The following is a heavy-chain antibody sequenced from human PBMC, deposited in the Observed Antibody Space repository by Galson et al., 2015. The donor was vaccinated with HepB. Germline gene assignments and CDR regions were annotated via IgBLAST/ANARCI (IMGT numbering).Heavy chain of an antibody. J-gene: IGHJ4*02. CDR2: IIPIFGTA. CDR3: ARGYNWNAGYDY. D-gene: IGHD1-1*01. Sequence: SVKVSCKASGGTFSSYAISWVRQAPGQGLEWMGGIIPIFGTANYAQKFQGRVTITADESTSTAYMELSSLRAEDTAVYYCARGYNWNAGYDYWGQGTMVTVSS. V-gene: IGHV1-69*13. CDR1: GGTFSSYA.